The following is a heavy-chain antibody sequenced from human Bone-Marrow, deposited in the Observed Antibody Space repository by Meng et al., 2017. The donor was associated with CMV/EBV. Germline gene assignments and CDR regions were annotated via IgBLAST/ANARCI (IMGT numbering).Heavy chain of an antibody. Sequence: GESLKISFAASGFTFSSYWMSWVRQAPGKGLEWVAKIKQDGREKYYVDSVKGRFTIPRDNAKNSLYLPMNSLRAEDTAVYYCAREMVYVALDVWGQGTTVTVSS. J-gene: IGHJ6*02. CDR3: AREMVYVALDV. CDR1: GFTFSSYW. CDR2: IKQDGREK. V-gene: IGHV3-7*01. D-gene: IGHD2-8*01.